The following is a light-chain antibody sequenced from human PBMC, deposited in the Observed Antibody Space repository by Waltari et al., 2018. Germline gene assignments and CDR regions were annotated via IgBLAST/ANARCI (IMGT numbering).Light chain of an antibody. CDR3: QHSFSGPPWT. J-gene: IGKJ1*01. CDR1: QFINTY. Sequence: IEMAQSPPSLSASVGDRVTITCRASQFINTYLNWYQQRPGEAPQLLIYDASVLQIGVPSRFAGGGSWTDFTLTINGLQPEDLATYYCQHSFSGPPWTFGQGTKVKV. V-gene: IGKV1-39*01. CDR2: DAS.